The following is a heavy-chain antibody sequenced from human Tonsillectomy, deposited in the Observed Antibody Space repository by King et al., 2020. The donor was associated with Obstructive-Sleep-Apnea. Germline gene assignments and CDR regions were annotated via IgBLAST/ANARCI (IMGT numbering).Heavy chain of an antibody. V-gene: IGHV1-2*02. CDR3: ARFPAEYCTTTSCSY. J-gene: IGHJ4*02. D-gene: IGHD2-2*01. Sequence: VQLVQSGAEMKKPGASVKVSCKASGYTFTGYYMHWVRQAPGQGLEWMGWIDPYSGGTNYAQKCQGRVTMTRDTSINTAYMELSRLTSDDTAMYYCARFPAEYCTTTSCSYWGQGTLVTVSS. CDR1: GYTFTGYY. CDR2: IDPYSGGT.